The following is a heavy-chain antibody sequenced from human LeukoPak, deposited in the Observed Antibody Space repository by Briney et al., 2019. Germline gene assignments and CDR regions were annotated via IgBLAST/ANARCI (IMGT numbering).Heavy chain of an antibody. Sequence: GGSLRLSCAASGFTVSSYWMSWVRQAPGKGLEWVANIKQDGSEKYYVDSVKGRFTISRDNAKNSLYLQMNSLRAEDTAVYYCARGNSGYSSSWYPRGDWFDPWGQGTLVTVSS. V-gene: IGHV3-7*01. CDR3: ARGNSGYSSSWYPRGDWFDP. D-gene: IGHD6-13*01. J-gene: IGHJ5*02. CDR1: GFTVSSYW. CDR2: IKQDGSEK.